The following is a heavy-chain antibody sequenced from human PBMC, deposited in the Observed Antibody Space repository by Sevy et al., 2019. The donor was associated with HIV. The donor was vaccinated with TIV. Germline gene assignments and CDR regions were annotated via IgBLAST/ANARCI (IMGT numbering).Heavy chain of an antibody. J-gene: IGHJ4*02. Sequence: ASVKVSCKASGYTFTGYWIHWIRQAPGQGPEGMGWINPRSGDTKYAQKFQARATMTRDISNSTAYMQLTRLTSDDTAVYYGVSRQRAGGDFDYWGQGTLVTVSS. CDR3: VSRQRAGGDFDY. CDR1: GYTFTGYW. D-gene: IGHD2-21*01. V-gene: IGHV1-2*02. CDR2: INPRSGDT.